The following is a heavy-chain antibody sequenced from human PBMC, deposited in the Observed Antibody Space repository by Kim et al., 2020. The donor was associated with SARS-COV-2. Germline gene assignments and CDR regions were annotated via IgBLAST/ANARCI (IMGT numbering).Heavy chain of an antibody. V-gene: IGHV3-30*07. J-gene: IGHJ1*01. D-gene: IGHD6-19*01. CDR3: ARDSYMSGYSSGWYWDLLQH. Sequence: RFTISRDNAKNTLYLQMNSLRAEDTAVYYCARDSYMSGYSSGWYWDLLQHWGQGTLVTVSS.